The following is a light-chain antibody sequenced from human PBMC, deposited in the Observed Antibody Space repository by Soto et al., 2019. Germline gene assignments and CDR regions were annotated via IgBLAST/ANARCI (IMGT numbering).Light chain of an antibody. CDR3: QQYDSYSWT. CDR1: QSMTSW. V-gene: IGKV1-5*03. CDR2: KAS. Sequence: DIQMTQSPSTLSASVGDRVIITCRASQSMTSWLAWYQQKPVKAPELLISKASSLQSGVPPRFSGSGSGTEFTLTISSLQPDDFATYSCQQYDSYSWTCDQRPKVEIK. J-gene: IGKJ1*01.